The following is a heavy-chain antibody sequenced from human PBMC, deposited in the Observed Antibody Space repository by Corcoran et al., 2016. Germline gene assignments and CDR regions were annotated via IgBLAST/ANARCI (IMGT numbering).Heavy chain of an antibody. J-gene: IGHJ4*02. V-gene: IGHV2-70*01. D-gene: IGHD1-26*01. Sequence: QVTLRESGPALVKPTQTLTLTCTFSGFSLSTSGMCVSWIRQPPGKALEWLALIYWDDDKYYSTSLKTRLTITKDTSKNQVVLTMTNMAPVERAAYYCARTAGELPDYDVDYWGQGTTFTVSS. CDR2: IYWDDDK. CDR1: GFSLSTSGMC. CDR3: ARTAGELPDYDVDY.